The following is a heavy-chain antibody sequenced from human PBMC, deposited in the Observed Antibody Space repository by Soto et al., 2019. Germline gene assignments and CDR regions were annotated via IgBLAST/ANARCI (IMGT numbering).Heavy chain of an antibody. V-gene: IGHV4-59*08. CDR3: ATHPEEWHSYGPFNGFDP. CDR2: IYYSGST. D-gene: IGHD5-18*01. Sequence: QVQLQESGPGLVKPSETLSLTCTVSGGSISSYYWSWIRQPPGKGLEWIGYIYYSGSTNYNPSLKSRVTTPIDTSTNQFSLKLSSVPAADTAVYYCATHPEEWHSYGPFNGFDPWGQGTLVTVSS. CDR1: GGSISSYY. J-gene: IGHJ5*02.